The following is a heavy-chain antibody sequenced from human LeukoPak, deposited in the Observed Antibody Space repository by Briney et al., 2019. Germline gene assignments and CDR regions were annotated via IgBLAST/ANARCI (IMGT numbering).Heavy chain of an antibody. J-gene: IGHJ4*02. V-gene: IGHV3-74*01. CDR1: GFTFRSYR. CDR2: IKSDGSIT. D-gene: IGHD1-26*01. Sequence: GGSLRLSCAASGFTFRSYRMQWLRQAPGKGLVWVSRIKSDGSITTYADSVKGRFTISRDNAKNTLYLQMNSLRAEDTAVYFCAKYSGSYYYPPNWDSWGQGTLVTASS. CDR3: AKYSGSYYYPPNWDS.